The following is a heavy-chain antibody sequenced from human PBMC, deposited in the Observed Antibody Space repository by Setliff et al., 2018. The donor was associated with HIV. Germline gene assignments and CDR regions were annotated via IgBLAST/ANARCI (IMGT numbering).Heavy chain of an antibody. CDR1: GFTFSSYE. D-gene: IGHD3-10*01. Sequence: GGSLRLSCAASGFTFSSYEMNWVRQAPGKGLEWVSYISSSGSTRYYADSVKGRFTISRDNAKNSLYLQMNSLRAEDTAVYYCARDLSGFGELLGPETDWGQGTLVTVSS. J-gene: IGHJ4*02. CDR2: ISSSGSTR. CDR3: ARDLSGFGELLGPETD. V-gene: IGHV3-48*03.